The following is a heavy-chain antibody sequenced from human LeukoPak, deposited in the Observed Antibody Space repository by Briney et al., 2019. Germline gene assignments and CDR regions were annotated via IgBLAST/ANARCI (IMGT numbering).Heavy chain of an antibody. D-gene: IGHD2-15*01. V-gene: IGHV3-66*01. CDR2: IYSGGST. CDR3: AREEARVGDYSGY. CDR1: GFTVSSNY. Sequence: GGSLRLSCAASGFTVSSNYMSWVRQAPGKGLEWVSVIYSGGSTYYADSVKGRFTISRDNSKNTLYLQMNSLRAEDTAVYYCAREEARVGDYSGYWGQGTLVTVSS. J-gene: IGHJ4*02.